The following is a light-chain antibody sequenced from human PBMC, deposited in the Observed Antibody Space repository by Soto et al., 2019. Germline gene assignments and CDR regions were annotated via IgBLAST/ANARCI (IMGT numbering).Light chain of an antibody. CDR1: SSDVGGYNY. J-gene: IGLJ3*02. CDR3: CSYAGSYSWV. CDR2: DVN. V-gene: IGLV2-11*01. Sequence: QSALTQPRSVSGSPGQSVTISCTGTSSDVGGYNYVSWYQQHPGKAPKFMIFDVNERPSGVPDRFSGSKSGNTASLTIFGLQAEDEADYYCCSYAGSYSWVFGGGTKLTVL.